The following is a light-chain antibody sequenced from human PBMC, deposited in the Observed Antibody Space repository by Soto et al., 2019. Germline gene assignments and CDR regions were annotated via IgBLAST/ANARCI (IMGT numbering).Light chain of an antibody. J-gene: IGKJ3*01. V-gene: IGKV3-20*01. Sequence: EIVLTQSPGTLSLSPGERATLSCRASQSINSRYLAWYQQKPGQAPRLLIYGASSRATGIPGRFSGSGSGTDFTLTISRLEPEDFAVYYCQQGGSSRGFTFGPGTKVDIK. CDR3: QQGGSSRGFT. CDR2: GAS. CDR1: QSINSRY.